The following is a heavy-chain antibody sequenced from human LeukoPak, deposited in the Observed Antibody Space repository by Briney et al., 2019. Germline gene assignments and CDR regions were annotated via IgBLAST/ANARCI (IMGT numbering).Heavy chain of an antibody. D-gene: IGHD3-22*01. CDR2: IRFDESNK. CDR1: GFTFSAYD. V-gene: IGHV3-30*02. Sequence: PGGSLRLSCAGSGFTFSAYDMHWVRQAPGKGLEWVAFIRFDESNKYYADSVKGRFTISRDNSKNTLYLQMNSLRAEDTAVYYCAKDSAWYYDSSGLIEGDPFDNWGQGTLVTVSS. J-gene: IGHJ4*02. CDR3: AKDSAWYYDSSGLIEGDPFDN.